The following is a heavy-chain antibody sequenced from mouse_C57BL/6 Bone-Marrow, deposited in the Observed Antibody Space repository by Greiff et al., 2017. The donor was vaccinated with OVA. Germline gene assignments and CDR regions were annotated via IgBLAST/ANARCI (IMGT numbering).Heavy chain of an antibody. V-gene: IGHV1-64*01. J-gene: IGHJ2*01. CDR3: ARYYDYAYFDY. Sequence: QVQLKQPGAELVKPGASVKLSCKASGYTFTSYWMHWVKQRPGQGLEWIGMIHPNSGSTNYNEKFKSKATLTVDKSSSTAYMQLSSLTSEDSAVYYCARYYDYAYFDYWGQGTTLTVSS. D-gene: IGHD2-4*01. CDR2: IHPNSGST. CDR1: GYTFTSYW.